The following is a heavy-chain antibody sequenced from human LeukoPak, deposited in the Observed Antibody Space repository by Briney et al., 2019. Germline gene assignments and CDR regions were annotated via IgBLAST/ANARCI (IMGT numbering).Heavy chain of an antibody. CDR1: GGSISSGSYY. D-gene: IGHD5-24*01. V-gene: IGHV4-61*02. CDR2: IYTSGGT. CDR3: ARADGYYYGMDV. J-gene: IGHJ6*02. Sequence: SQTLSLTCTVSGGSISSGSYYWSWIRQPAGKGLEWIGRIYTSGGTNYNPSLKSRVTISVDTSKNQFSLNLTSVTAADTAMYYCARADGYYYGMDVWGPGTTVTVSS.